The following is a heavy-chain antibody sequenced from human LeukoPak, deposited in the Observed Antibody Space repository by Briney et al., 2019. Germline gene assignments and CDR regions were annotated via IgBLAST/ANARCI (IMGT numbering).Heavy chain of an antibody. D-gene: IGHD5-24*01. CDR3: TRVGYIDEGIDY. Sequence: GGSLRLSCAASGSTFSSYAMSWVRQAPGKGLEWVSAISGSGGSAYYADSVKGRFTISRDNSKNTLYLQMNSLRAEDTAIYYCTRVGYIDEGIDYWGQGTLVTVSS. CDR1: GSTFSSYA. CDR2: ISGSGGSA. J-gene: IGHJ4*02. V-gene: IGHV3-23*01.